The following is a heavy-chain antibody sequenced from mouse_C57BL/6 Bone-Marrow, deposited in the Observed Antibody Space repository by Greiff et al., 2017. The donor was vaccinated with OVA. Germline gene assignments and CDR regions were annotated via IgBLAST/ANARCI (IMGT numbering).Heavy chain of an antibody. Sequence: EVQGVESGGGLVKPGGSLKLSCAASGFTFSSYAMSWVRQTPEKRLEWVATISDGGSYTYYPDNVKGRFTISRDNAKNNLYLQMSHLKSEDTAMYYCARVLDYCSSYDYALDCWGQGTSVTVSS. V-gene: IGHV5-4*01. D-gene: IGHD1-1*01. CDR2: ISDGGSYT. CDR1: GFTFSSYA. CDR3: ARVLDYCSSYDYALDC. J-gene: IGHJ4*01.